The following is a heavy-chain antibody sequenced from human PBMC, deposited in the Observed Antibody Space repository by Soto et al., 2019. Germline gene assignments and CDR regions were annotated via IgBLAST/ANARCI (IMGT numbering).Heavy chain of an antibody. Sequence: EVQLLESGGGLVQPGGSLRLSCAASGFTFSSYAMSWVRQAPGKGLEWVSAISGSGGSTYYADSVKGRFTISRDNSKNTLYLQMNSLRAEDTAVYYCAKSSREITIFGVVTPNWFDPWGQGTLVTVSS. CDR3: AKSSREITIFGVVTPNWFDP. CDR1: GFTFSSYA. V-gene: IGHV3-23*01. D-gene: IGHD3-3*01. CDR2: ISGSGGST. J-gene: IGHJ5*02.